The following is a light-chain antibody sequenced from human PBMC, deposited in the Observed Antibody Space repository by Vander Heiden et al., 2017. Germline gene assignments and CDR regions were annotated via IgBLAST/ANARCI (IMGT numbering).Light chain of an antibody. CDR1: QSVLHSSNNKNY. CDR2: WAS. CDR3: QQYYTTPHT. Sequence: DIVMTQSPDSLAVSLGETATINGKASQSVLHSSNNKNYLAWYQQKPGQPPKLLIYWASTRESGVPDRFSGSGSGTDFTLAISSLQAEDVAVYYCQQYYTTPHTFGQGTKLEIK. J-gene: IGKJ2*01. V-gene: IGKV4-1*01.